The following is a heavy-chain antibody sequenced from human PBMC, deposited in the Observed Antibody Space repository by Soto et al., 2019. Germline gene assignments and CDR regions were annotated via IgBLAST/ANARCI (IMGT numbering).Heavy chain of an antibody. CDR3: ALDSSGVALLFDR. V-gene: IGHV1-69*12. D-gene: IGHD3-22*01. CDR1: GGTFSSYA. J-gene: IGHJ5*02. CDR2: IIPASGAA. Sequence: QVQLVQSGAEVKKPGSSVKVSCKASGGTFSSYAVNWVRQAPGQGLEWVGGIIPASGAADYAQKFRARVTITADESTTTAYMELNRLRSENTAVYYCALDSSGVALLFDRWGQGTLVTVSS.